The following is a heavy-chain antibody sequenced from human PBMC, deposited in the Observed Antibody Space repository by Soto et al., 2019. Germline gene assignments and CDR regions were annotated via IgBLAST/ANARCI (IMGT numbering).Heavy chain of an antibody. J-gene: IGHJ6*02. Sequence: QVQLVESGGGVVQPGRSLRLSCAASGFTFNNYGMHWVRQAPGKGLEWLAVIWNDGSNSSYANSVKGRFTISRDNSKNTQHLQMSSLRSEDTGVYYCARRQIPPPTRGAANARGAMDVWGQGTTVTVSS. CDR3: ARRQIPPPTRGAANARGAMDV. CDR1: GFTFNNYG. V-gene: IGHV3-33*01. D-gene: IGHD6-13*01. CDR2: IWNDGSNS.